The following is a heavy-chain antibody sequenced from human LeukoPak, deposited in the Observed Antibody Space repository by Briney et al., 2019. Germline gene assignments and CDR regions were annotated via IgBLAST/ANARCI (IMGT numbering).Heavy chain of an antibody. D-gene: IGHD2-21*01. Sequence: GGSLRLSCAASGFSFGSHPMNWVRQAPGKGLEWVSGITGSGDYTYYIDSVQGRFTISRDNSKNMLFLQMNSLRAEDTAVYYCARGVMAARLYYFDYWGRGILVTVSS. CDR1: GFSFGSHP. J-gene: IGHJ4*02. CDR3: ARGVMAARLYYFDY. CDR2: ITGSGDYT. V-gene: IGHV3-23*01.